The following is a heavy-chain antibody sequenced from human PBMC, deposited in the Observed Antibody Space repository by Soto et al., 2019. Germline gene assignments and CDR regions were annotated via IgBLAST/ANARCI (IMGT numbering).Heavy chain of an antibody. CDR3: ALRSMAVVPEY. V-gene: IGHV4-59*01. D-gene: IGHD3-22*01. J-gene: IGHJ4*02. CDR2: LYYGRSA. CDR1: GDSISSYY. Sequence: QVQLQESGPGLVKPSETLSLTCAVSGDSISSYYCMWIRQPPGKGLESIGYLYYGRSANYNPSLKRRVTLSVDTSTNQCSLTLSSMPAADTAVSYCALRSMAVVPEYWGQGTLVTVSS.